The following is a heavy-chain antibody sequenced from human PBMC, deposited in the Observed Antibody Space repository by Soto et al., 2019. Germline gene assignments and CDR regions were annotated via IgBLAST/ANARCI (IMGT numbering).Heavy chain of an antibody. D-gene: IGHD1-26*01. CDR3: AKDDGAGSKS. V-gene: IGHV1-69*04. CDR1: GGDLTNSG. Sequence: QVHLVQSGAEMKKPGSSVKVSCKVSGGDLTNSGISWVRQAPGQGLEWMGGIFPLLAMVDSSQTFQGRVTITADESTTTGYMGLGSVISEDTAVYYCAKDDGAGSKSGGQGTLVIGSS. CDR2: IFPLLAMV. J-gene: IGHJ4*02.